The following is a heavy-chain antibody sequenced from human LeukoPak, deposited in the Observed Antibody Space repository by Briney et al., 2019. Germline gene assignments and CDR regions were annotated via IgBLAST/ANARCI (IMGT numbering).Heavy chain of an antibody. Sequence: SVKVSCKASGGTFSSYAISWVRQAPGQGLEWMGGIIPIFGTANYAQKFQGRVTITADESTSTAYMELSSLRSEDTAVYYCARAIVVVTAITGDAFDIWGQGIMVTVSS. CDR2: IIPIFGTA. CDR1: GGTFSSYA. CDR3: ARAIVVVTAITGDAFDI. D-gene: IGHD2-21*02. V-gene: IGHV1-69*13. J-gene: IGHJ3*02.